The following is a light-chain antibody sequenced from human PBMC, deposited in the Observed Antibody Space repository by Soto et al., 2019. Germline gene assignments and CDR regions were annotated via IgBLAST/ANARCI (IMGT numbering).Light chain of an antibody. V-gene: IGLV2-11*01. CDR3: SSFAGSYTHV. Sequence: QSVLTQPRSVSGSPGQAITFSCTGTNSDVGRYGYVSWYQKHPDKAPKLIIYDVTKRPSGVPDRFSGSKSGNTASLTISGLQADDEADYFCSSFAGSYTHVFGTGTKVTVL. J-gene: IGLJ1*01. CDR2: DVT. CDR1: NSDVGRYGY.